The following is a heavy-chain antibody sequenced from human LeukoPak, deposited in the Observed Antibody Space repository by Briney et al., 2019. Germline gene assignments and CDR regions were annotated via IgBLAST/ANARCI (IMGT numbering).Heavy chain of an antibody. V-gene: IGHV1-69*13. CDR1: GGTFSSYA. D-gene: IGHD6-19*01. J-gene: IGHJ4*02. CDR3: ARGPLIAVALFDY. Sequence: SVKVSCKASGGTFSSYAISWVRQAPGQGLEWMGGIIPIFGTANYAQKFQGRVTITADESTSTAYMELSRLRSEDTAVYYCARGPLIAVALFDYWGQGTLVTASS. CDR2: IIPIFGTA.